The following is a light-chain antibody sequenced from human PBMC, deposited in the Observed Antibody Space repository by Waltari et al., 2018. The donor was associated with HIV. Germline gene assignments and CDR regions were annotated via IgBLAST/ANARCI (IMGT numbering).Light chain of an antibody. Sequence: QSALTQPPSASGSPGQSVTISCPGTSSDVGGYNYVSWYQQHPGKAPKLMIYEISKLPSGVPDRFSGSKSGNTASLTVSGLQAEDEADYYCSSYAGSNNVVFGGGTKLTVL. CDR1: SSDVGGYNY. J-gene: IGLJ2*01. CDR3: SSYAGSNNVV. V-gene: IGLV2-8*01. CDR2: EIS.